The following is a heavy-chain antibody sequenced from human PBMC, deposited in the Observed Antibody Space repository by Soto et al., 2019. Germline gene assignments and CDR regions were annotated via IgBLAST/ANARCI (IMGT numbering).Heavy chain of an antibody. CDR2: INAYNGNT. Sequence: QVQLVQSGAEVKKPGASVKVSCKASGYTFTSYGISWVRQAPGQGLEWMGWINAYNGNTNYAQKLQGRVTMTTDTPTSPASMERRSLRSGHPAVYYCAGGRPPFDPWGQGTLVTVSS. J-gene: IGHJ5*02. V-gene: IGHV1-18*01. CDR3: AGGRPPFDP. CDR1: GYTFTSYG.